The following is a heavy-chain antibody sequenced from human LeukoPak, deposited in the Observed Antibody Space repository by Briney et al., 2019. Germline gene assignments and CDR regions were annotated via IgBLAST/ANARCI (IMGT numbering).Heavy chain of an antibody. CDR1: GGSFSGYY. CDR2: INHSGST. Sequence: SETLSLTCAAYGGSFSGYYWSWIRQPPGKGLEWIGEINHSGSTNYNPSLKSRVTISVDTSKNQFSLKLSSVTAADTAVYYCARGRWFGVYWGQGTLVTVSS. J-gene: IGHJ4*02. D-gene: IGHD3-10*01. CDR3: ARGRWFGVY. V-gene: IGHV4-34*01.